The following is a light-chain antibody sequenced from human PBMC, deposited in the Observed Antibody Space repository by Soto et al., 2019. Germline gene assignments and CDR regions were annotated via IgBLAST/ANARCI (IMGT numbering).Light chain of an antibody. CDR1: QSVSSY. CDR3: QQRRSWPIT. J-gene: IGKJ5*01. CDR2: DAS. V-gene: IGKV3-11*01. Sequence: EIVLTQSPATLSLSPGERATLSCRASQSVSSYLAWHQQNPGQAPRLLIYDASNRATGIPARFSGGGSGTDFTLTISSLEPEDFAVYYCQQRRSWPITFGQGTRLDIK.